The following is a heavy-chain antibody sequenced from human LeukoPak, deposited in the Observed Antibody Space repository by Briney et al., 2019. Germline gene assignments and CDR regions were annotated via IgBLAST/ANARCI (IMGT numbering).Heavy chain of an antibody. D-gene: IGHD3-16*02. V-gene: IGHV3-21*01. Sequence: GGSLRLSCAASGFTVSSNYMSWVRQAPGKGLEWVSSITGSSTYIHYADSVKGRFTISRDNAKNSLYLQMNSLRAKDTAVYYCARGFADFVWGSYPSSYWGQGILVTVSS. CDR1: GFTVSSNY. J-gene: IGHJ4*02. CDR2: ITGSSTYI. CDR3: ARGFADFVWGSYPSSY.